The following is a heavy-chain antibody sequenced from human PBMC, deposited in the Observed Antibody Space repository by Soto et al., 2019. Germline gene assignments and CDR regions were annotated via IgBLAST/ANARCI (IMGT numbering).Heavy chain of an antibody. V-gene: IGHV1-69*01. D-gene: IGHD3-22*01. CDR1: GGTFSSYA. J-gene: IGHJ4*02. CDR3: ARDRRYYDSNGYTYFDH. CDR2: IIPIFGTA. Sequence: QVQLVQSGAEVKKPGSSVKVSCKASGGTFSSYAISWVRQAPGQGLEWMGGIIPIFGTANYAQKFQGGVTITADESTRTAHMALSSMGFDDTTVCYCARDRRYYDSNGYTYFDHRGKRTMVTVSS.